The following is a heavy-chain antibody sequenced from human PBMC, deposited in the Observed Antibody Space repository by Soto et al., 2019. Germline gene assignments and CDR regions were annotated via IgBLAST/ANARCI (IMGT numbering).Heavy chain of an antibody. J-gene: IGHJ4*02. CDR2: INYRGTT. CDR3: ARDAPGVAPY. CDR1: GGSIINGQTY. Sequence: QVQLQESGPGLVKPSQTLSLTCTVSGGSIINGQTYLNWIRQHPEKGLEWMGYINYRGTTNYHPALKSRILISLDPSANQFSLRLTSVTAADTAVYYCARDAPGVAPYWGQGTQVTVSS. D-gene: IGHD2-15*01. V-gene: IGHV4-31*03.